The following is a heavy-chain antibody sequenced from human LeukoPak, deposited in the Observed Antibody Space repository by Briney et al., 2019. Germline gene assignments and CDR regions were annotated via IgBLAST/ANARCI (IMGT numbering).Heavy chain of an antibody. Sequence: SETLSLTCAVYGGSFSGYYWSWIRQPPGKGLEWIGEINHSGSTNYNPSLKSRVTISVDTSKNQFSLKLSSVTAADTAVYYCARGKVDTSGYYQPHYFDYWGQGTLVTVSS. V-gene: IGHV4-34*01. J-gene: IGHJ4*02. D-gene: IGHD3-22*01. CDR2: INHSGST. CDR3: ARGKVDTSGYYQPHYFDY. CDR1: GGSFSGYY.